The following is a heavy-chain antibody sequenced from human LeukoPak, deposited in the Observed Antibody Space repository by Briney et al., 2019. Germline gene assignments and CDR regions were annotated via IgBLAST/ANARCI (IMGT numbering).Heavy chain of an antibody. Sequence: ASVKVSCKASGYTFSDYGIRWVRQAPGQGLEWMGWISAYNDNTNYAHKFPGRVTMTTDTSTNTAYMEVRSLRSDDTAMYYCARDYGTYSGSYRYFDYWGQGTLVTVSS. J-gene: IGHJ4*02. CDR1: GYTFSDYG. CDR2: ISAYNDNT. V-gene: IGHV1-18*01. CDR3: ARDYGTYSGSYRYFDY. D-gene: IGHD1-26*01.